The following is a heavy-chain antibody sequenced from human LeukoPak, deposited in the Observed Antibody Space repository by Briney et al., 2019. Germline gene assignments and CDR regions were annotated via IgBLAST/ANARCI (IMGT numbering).Heavy chain of an antibody. Sequence: SGGSLRLSCAASGFTFSGHNMNWVRQAPGKGLEWVANIKQDGSEKYYVDSVKGRFTISRDNAKNSLYLQMNSLRAEDTAVYYCARDRLSNYYDSSGYQAYWGQGTLVTVSS. CDR3: ARDRLSNYYDSSGYQAY. CDR2: IKQDGSEK. J-gene: IGHJ4*02. CDR1: GFTFSGHN. V-gene: IGHV3-7*01. D-gene: IGHD3-22*01.